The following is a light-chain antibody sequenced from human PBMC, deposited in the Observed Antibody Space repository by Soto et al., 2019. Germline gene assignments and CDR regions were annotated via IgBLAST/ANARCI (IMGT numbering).Light chain of an antibody. V-gene: IGKV3-20*01. CDR3: QQYSSSRT. J-gene: IGKJ1*01. CDR1: QSVSSNH. Sequence: DIMLTQSPGTLSLSPGERATLSCRASQSVSSNHLAWYQQKPGQAPRLLIYGGSSRATGIPVRFSGSGSETDFTLTITRLEPEDFAVYYCQQYSSSRTFGQGTRWIS. CDR2: GGS.